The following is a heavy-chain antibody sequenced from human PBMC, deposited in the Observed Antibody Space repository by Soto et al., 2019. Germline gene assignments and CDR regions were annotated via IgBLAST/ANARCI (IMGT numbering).Heavy chain of an antibody. Sequence: SETLSLTCTVSGGSISSYYWSCIRQPPGKGLEWIGYIYYSGSTNYNPSLKSRLTISVDTSKNQFSLKLSSVTAADTAVYYCASSNIAAAGFYYYGMDVWGRGTTVT. D-gene: IGHD6-13*01. CDR3: ASSNIAAAGFYYYGMDV. CDR1: GGSISSYY. V-gene: IGHV4-59*01. J-gene: IGHJ6*02. CDR2: IYYSGST.